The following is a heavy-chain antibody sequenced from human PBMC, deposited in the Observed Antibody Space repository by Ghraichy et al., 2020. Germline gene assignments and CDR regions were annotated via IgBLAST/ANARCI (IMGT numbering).Heavy chain of an antibody. D-gene: IGHD5-18*01. V-gene: IGHV3-21*01. CDR1: GFTFSDYS. CDR2: ISRRSSPT. CDR3: VRQVGDDSSNWFDP. Sequence: GESLKISCTASGFTFSDYSMIWVRQAPGKGLEWVSSISRRSSPTYYADSVQGRFTISRDNAKNSVYLQMNSLRAEDTALYYCVRQVGDDSSNWFDPWGQGTLVTVSS. J-gene: IGHJ5*02.